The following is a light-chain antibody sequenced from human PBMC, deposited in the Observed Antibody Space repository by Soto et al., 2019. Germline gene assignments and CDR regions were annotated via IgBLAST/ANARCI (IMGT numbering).Light chain of an antibody. CDR2: DAS. J-gene: IGKJ5*01. CDR1: QSVSTY. V-gene: IGKV3-11*01. Sequence: EIVLTQSPATLSLCPGERATLSCGASQSVSTYLSWYQQRPGQAPRLLIYDASYRATDIPPRFSGSGSGTDFTLTISSLEPEDFAVYYCQQRRSWPPTITFGQGARLEIK. CDR3: QQRRSWPPTIT.